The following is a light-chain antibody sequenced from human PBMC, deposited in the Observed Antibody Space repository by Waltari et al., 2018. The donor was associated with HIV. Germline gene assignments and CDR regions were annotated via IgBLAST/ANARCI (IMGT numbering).Light chain of an antibody. CDR3: VSYDSRLDERL. CDR2: RNY. CDR1: TSNIETEA. J-gene: IGLJ3*02. Sequence: QSVLTQPPSVSGPPGQTVTISCSGSTSNIETEAYCCYQQLPGTAPKLLIYRNYKRPSGVSDRFSCSKSGASASLVISGLRSEDEAHYYCVSYDSRLDERLFGGGTKLTVL. V-gene: IGLV1-47*01.